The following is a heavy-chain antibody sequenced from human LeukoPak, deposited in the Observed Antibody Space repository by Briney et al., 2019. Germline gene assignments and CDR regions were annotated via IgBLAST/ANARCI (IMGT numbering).Heavy chain of an antibody. CDR2: IIPILGIA. Sequence: GASVKVSCKASGGTFSSYAISWVRQAPGQGLEWMGRIIPILGIANYAQKFQGRVTITADKSTSTAYMELSSLRSEDTAVYYCARGGPYYYDSSGYYPLDYWGQGTLVTVSS. J-gene: IGHJ4*02. V-gene: IGHV1-69*04. CDR3: ARGGPYYYDSSGYYPLDY. CDR1: GGTFSSYA. D-gene: IGHD3-22*01.